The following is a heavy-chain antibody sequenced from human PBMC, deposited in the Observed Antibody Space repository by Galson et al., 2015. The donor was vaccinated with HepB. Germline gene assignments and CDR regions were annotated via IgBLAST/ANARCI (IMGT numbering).Heavy chain of an antibody. Sequence: SLRLSCAASGFTFSSYSMNWVRQAPGKGLEWVSSISSSSSYIYYADSVKGRFTISRDNAKNSLYLQMNSLRAEDTAVYYCARAVQRPWGSFGELLSDAFDIWGQGTMVTVSS. CDR1: GFTFSSYS. CDR3: ARAVQRPWGSFGELLSDAFDI. V-gene: IGHV3-21*01. D-gene: IGHD3-10*01. J-gene: IGHJ3*02. CDR2: ISSSSSYI.